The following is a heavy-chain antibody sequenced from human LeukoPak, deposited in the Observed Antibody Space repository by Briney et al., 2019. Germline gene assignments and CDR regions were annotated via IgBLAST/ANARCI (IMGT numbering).Heavy chain of an antibody. CDR1: GGSISSSSYY. CDR2: IYYSGST. CDR3: ARHHPHGDLDAFDI. Sequence: PSETLSLTCTVSGGSISSSSYYWGWIRQPPGKGLEWIGSIYYSGSTYYNPSLKSRVTISVDTSKNQFSLKLSSVTAADTAVYYCARHHPHGDLDAFDIWGQGTMVTVSS. J-gene: IGHJ3*02. V-gene: IGHV4-39*01. D-gene: IGHD2-21*02.